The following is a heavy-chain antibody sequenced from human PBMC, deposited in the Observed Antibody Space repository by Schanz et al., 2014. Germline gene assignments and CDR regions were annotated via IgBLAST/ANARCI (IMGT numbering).Heavy chain of an antibody. CDR2: ISYDGSNQ. Sequence: QVQLVESGGGVVQPGTSLRLSCAASGFTFRGHAMHWVRQAPGKGLEWVAAISYDGSNQYYTDSVKGRFTVSRDNSKNTLYLQMNSLRDEDTAMYYCAKRCSSTSCSHGAFDMWGQGTMVTVSS. D-gene: IGHD2-2*01. CDR3: AKRCSSTSCSHGAFDM. CDR1: GFTFRGHA. J-gene: IGHJ3*02. V-gene: IGHV3-30*14.